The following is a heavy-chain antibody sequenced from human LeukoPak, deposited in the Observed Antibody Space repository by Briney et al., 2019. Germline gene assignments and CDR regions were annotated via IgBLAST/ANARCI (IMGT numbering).Heavy chain of an antibody. CDR1: GGSFSGYY. CDR2: INHSGST. D-gene: IGHD2-2*02. Sequence: SETLSLTCAVYGGSFSGYYWSWIRQPPGKGLEWIGEINHSGSTNYNPSLKSRVTISVDTSKNQFSLKLSSVTAADTAVYYCARVSPLYLTVAYWYFDLWGQGTLVTVSS. V-gene: IGHV4-34*01. J-gene: IGHJ2*01. CDR3: ARVSPLYLTVAYWYFDL.